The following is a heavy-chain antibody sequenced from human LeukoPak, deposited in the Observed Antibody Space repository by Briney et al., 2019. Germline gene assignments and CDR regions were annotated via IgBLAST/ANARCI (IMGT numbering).Heavy chain of an antibody. J-gene: IGHJ3*02. CDR1: GGSIGSSDYY. Sequence: SETLSLTCTVSGGSIGSSDYYWGWIRQPPGKGLEWIGSIYSSGATYYNPSLNSRVTISVDRSKNQLSVKLTSVTAADTAVYYCARLITIFEVATSDAFDIWGPGTVVTVSS. CDR3: ARLITIFEVATSDAFDI. CDR2: IYSSGAT. V-gene: IGHV4-39*01. D-gene: IGHD3-3*01.